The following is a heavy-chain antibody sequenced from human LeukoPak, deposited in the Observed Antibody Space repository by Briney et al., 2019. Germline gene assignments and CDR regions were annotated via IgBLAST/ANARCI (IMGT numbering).Heavy chain of an antibody. CDR1: GFTFSSYG. D-gene: IGHD6-13*01. Sequence: GGSLRLSCAASGFTFSSYGMHWVRQAPGKGLEWVAVISYDGSNKYYADSVKGRFTISRDNSKNTLYLQMNSLRAEDTAVYYCALYSSSWPPAFDYWGQGTLVTVSS. J-gene: IGHJ4*02. CDR3: ALYSSSWPPAFDY. V-gene: IGHV3-30*03. CDR2: ISYDGSNK.